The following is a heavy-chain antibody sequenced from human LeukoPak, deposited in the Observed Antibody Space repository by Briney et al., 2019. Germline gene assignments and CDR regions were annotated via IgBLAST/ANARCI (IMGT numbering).Heavy chain of an antibody. CDR3: ARRQFYYYDSSGSFDY. CDR1: GYSFTSYW. V-gene: IGHV5-51*01. Sequence: GESLKLSCKGSGYSFTSYWIGWVRQMPGKGLEWMGIIYPGDSDTRYSPSFQGQVTISADKSISTAYLQWSSLKASDTAMYYCARRQFYYYDSSGSFDYWGQGTLVTVSS. CDR2: IYPGDSDT. D-gene: IGHD3-22*01. J-gene: IGHJ4*02.